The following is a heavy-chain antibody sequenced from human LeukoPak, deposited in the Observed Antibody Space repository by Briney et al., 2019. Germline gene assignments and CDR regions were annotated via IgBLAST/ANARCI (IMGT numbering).Heavy chain of an antibody. V-gene: IGHV1-18*01. CDR3: ARDRDVVVISAPGY. J-gene: IGHJ4*02. CDR2: ISASNGNT. CDR1: GYTLTNYG. D-gene: IGHD2-15*01. Sequence: ASVKVSCKTSGYTLTNYGVSCVRQAPGQGLEWMGWISASNGNTKYAQNFQGRVTISTDTSTRTAYMELRSLRSDDTAVYFCARDRDVVVISAPGYWGQGTLVTVSS.